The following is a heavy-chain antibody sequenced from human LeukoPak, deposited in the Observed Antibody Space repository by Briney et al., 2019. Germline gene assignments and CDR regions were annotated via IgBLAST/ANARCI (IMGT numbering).Heavy chain of an antibody. Sequence: PSETLSLTCAVYGGSFSGYYWSWIRQPPGKGLEWIGEINHSGSTNYNPSLKSRVTISVDTSKNQFSLKLSSVTAADTAVYYCARSYSSGWYGLRAFDIWGQGTMVTVSS. V-gene: IGHV4-34*01. D-gene: IGHD6-19*01. CDR2: INHSGST. CDR3: ARSYSSGWYGLRAFDI. J-gene: IGHJ3*02. CDR1: GGSFSGYY.